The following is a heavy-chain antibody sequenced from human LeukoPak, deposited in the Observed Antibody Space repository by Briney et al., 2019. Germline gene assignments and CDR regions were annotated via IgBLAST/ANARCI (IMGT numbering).Heavy chain of an antibody. CDR1: GFICSSYT. CDR2: IGGGRT. D-gene: IGHD6-19*01. CDR3: AKAYTTGWSEGYLDY. J-gene: IGHJ4*02. Sequence: PGSCLTLLCAASGFICSSYTMGWARQVAGKRRDLVSSIGGGRTYYADSVKGRFIISRDDSKNTLSLQMNSLRGEDTALYYCAKAYTTGWSEGYLDYWGQGTLVTVSS. V-gene: IGHV3-23*01.